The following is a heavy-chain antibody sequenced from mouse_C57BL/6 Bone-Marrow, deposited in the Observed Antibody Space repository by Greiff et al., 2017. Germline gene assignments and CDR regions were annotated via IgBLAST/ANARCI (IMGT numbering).Heavy chain of an antibody. CDR2: ISSGGSYT. CDR1: GFTFSSYG. J-gene: IGHJ3*01. Sequence: EVKLVESGGDLVKPGGSLKLSCAASGFTFSSYGMSWVRQTPDKRLEWVATISSGGSYTYYPDSVKGRFTISRDNAKNTLYLQMSSLKSEDTAMYYCARRYTLAYWGQGTLVTVSA. V-gene: IGHV5-6*02. D-gene: IGHD2-12*01. CDR3: ARRYTLAY.